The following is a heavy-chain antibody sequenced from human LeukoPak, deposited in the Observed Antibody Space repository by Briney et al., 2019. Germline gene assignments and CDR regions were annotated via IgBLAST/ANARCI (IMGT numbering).Heavy chain of an antibody. Sequence: PSETLSLTCTVPGGSISSSSYYWGWIRQPPGKGLEWIGSIYYSGSTYYNPSLKSRVTISVDTSKNQFSLKLSSVTAADTAVYYCARLPFTMVRGVMYFFDYWGQGTLVTVSS. CDR2: IYYSGST. J-gene: IGHJ4*02. CDR1: GGSISSSSYY. D-gene: IGHD3-10*01. V-gene: IGHV4-39*01. CDR3: ARLPFTMVRGVMYFFDY.